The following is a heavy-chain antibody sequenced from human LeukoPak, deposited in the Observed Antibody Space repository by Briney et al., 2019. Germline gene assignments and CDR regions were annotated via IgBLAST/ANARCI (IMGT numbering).Heavy chain of an antibody. V-gene: IGHV4-59*01. Sequence: SETLSLTCTVSGGSISSYYWSWIRQPPGKGLEWIGYIYYSGSTNYNPSLKSRVTISIDTSKNQFSLKLSSVTAADTAVYYCARVPLAARGAVYFYYMDVWGTGTTVTVSS. J-gene: IGHJ6*03. CDR1: GGSISSYY. CDR3: ARVPLAARGAVYFYYMDV. D-gene: IGHD6-6*01. CDR2: IYYSGST.